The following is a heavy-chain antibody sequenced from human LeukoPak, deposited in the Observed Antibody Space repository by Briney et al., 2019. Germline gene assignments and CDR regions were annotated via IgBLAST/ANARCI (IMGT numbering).Heavy chain of an antibody. D-gene: IGHD3-10*01. J-gene: IGHJ4*02. CDR3: ARRAMVRGGTYFDY. Sequence: SETLSLTCTVSGGSVSSGSYYWDWIRQPPGKGLEWLGYMFSAGGTNYNPSLKSRVTISVDTSKNQFSLKVSSVTAADTAVYYCARRAMVRGGTYFDYWGQGTLVTVSS. V-gene: IGHV4-61*01. CDR2: MFSAGGT. CDR1: GGSVSSGSYY.